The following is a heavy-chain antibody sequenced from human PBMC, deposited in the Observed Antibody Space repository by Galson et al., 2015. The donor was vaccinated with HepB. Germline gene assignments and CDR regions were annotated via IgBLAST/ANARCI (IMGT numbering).Heavy chain of an antibody. CDR3: ARDRPRTISGVIRPPVWGGMDV. D-gene: IGHD3-3*01. J-gene: IGHJ6*02. V-gene: IGHV1-69*13. CDR2: IMPIFRSP. Sequence: SVKVSCKASGDTFRNSAISWVRQAPGQGLEWMGGIMPIFRSPDYAQKFKGRVTITADESTNTAYMELSSLSSEDTAIYYCARDRPRTISGVIRPPVWGGMDVWGQGTTVTVSS. CDR1: GDTFRNSA.